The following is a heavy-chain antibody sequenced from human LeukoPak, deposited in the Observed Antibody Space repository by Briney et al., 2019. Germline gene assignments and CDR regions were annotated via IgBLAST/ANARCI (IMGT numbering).Heavy chain of an antibody. CDR3: ARQVRLVGSTGPRYYFDY. J-gene: IGHJ4*02. V-gene: IGHV4-59*08. Sequence: PSETLSLTCTVSGGSINGYYWSWIRQPPGKGLEWIEYIYYSGSTNSNPSLQSRVTISVDTSKNQVSLKLRSVAAADTAVYYCARQVRLVGSTGPRYYFDYWGQGTLVTVSS. CDR1: GGSINGYY. CDR2: IYYSGST. D-gene: IGHD1-26*01.